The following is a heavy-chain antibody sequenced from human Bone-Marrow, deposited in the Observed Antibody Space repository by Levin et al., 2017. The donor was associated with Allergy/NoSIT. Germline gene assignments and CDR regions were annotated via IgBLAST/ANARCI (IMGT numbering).Heavy chain of an antibody. J-gene: IGHJ4*02. V-gene: IGHV3-9*01. CDR3: AKAVGHFPPLTYGGNPVDY. CDR1: GFTFDDCG. Sequence: PGGSLRLSCAASGFTFDDCGMHWVRQAPGKGLEWVSGISWNSGKIGYADSVKGRFTISRDNAKNSLFLQMNSLRGEDTALYFCAKAVGHFPPLTYGGNPVDYWGQGTRVTVSS. D-gene: IGHD4-23*01. CDR2: ISWNSGKI.